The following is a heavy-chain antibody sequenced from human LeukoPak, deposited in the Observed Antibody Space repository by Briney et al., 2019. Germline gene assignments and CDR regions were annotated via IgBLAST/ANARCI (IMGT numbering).Heavy chain of an antibody. CDR1: GYTFTKYG. Sequence: GASAKVSCKASGYTFTKYGISWVRQAPGQGLECMGWISAYNGNTNYAQRFQGRVTMTTDTSTSTAYMELRSLRSDDTAVYYCARVREYGGIGENYWGQETLVTVS. CDR2: ISAYNGNT. J-gene: IGHJ4*02. CDR3: ARVREYGGIGENY. V-gene: IGHV1-18*01. D-gene: IGHD3-16*01.